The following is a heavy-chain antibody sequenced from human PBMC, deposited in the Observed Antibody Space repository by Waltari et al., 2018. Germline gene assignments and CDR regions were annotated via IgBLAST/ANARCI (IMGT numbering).Heavy chain of an antibody. Sequence: QVQLQESGPGLVKPSETLSLTCTVSGGSISSYYWSWIRPPAGKGLEWIGRIYTSGSTNYNPSLKSRVTMSVDTSKNQFSLKLSSVTAADTAVYYCARAYLYSKNDAFDIWGQGTMVTVSS. CDR2: IYTSGST. CDR1: GGSISSYY. J-gene: IGHJ3*02. V-gene: IGHV4-4*07. CDR3: ARAYLYSKNDAFDI. D-gene: IGHD6-13*01.